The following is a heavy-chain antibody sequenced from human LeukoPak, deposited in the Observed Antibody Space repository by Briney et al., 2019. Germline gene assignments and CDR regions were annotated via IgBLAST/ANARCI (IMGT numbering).Heavy chain of an antibody. Sequence: PGGSLRLSCVASGFTFSRYWMYWVRQAPGKGLVWVSRSNSDGTKTISAASVKGRFTISGDNAKNTVFLQMNSLGVEDTAVYYCARGGLRYFDWDDGLDLWGQGTLVTVSS. CDR1: GFTFSRYW. J-gene: IGHJ3*01. CDR2: SNSDGTKT. CDR3: ARGGLRYFDWDDGLDL. D-gene: IGHD3-9*01. V-gene: IGHV3-74*01.